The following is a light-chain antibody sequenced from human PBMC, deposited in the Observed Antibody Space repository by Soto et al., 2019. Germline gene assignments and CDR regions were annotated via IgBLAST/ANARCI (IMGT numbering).Light chain of an antibody. CDR2: DAS. V-gene: IGKV3-11*01. Sequence: EIVLTQSPATLSLSPGERATLSCRASQRVSSYLAWYQQKPGQAPRLLIYDASNRATGIPARFSGSGSGTDFPPTISCLEPEDFAVYDCQQRSNSPPLTFGGGTKVEIK. CDR3: QQRSNSPPLT. CDR1: QRVSSY. J-gene: IGKJ4*01.